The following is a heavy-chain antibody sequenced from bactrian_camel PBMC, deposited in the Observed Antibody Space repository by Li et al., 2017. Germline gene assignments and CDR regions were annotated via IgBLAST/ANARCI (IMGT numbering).Heavy chain of an antibody. CDR2: MYTGFGGGNI. J-gene: IGHJ6*01. CDR3: VTSYGTRWYVFSY. Sequence: VQLVESGGGSVQAGGSLRLSCSRTYSGYHMAWFRQAPGMQREGVAAMYTGFGGGNIYYDDSVKGRFTISQDNSKNTLFLQMDSLKPEDTAVYYCVTSYGTRWYVFSYWGQGTQVTVS. V-gene: IGHV3S54*01. CDR1: TYSGYH. D-gene: IGHD6*01.